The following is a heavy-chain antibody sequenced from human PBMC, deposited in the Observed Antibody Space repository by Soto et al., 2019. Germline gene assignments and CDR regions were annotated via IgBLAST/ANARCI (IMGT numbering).Heavy chain of an antibody. CDR3: TTASPYGYYDSSGYYPYFDY. J-gene: IGHJ4*02. CDR1: GFTFSNAW. V-gene: IGHV3-15*07. CDR2: IKSKTEGGTT. Sequence: GGSLRLSCAASGFTFSNAWMNWVRQAPGKGLEWVGRIKSKTEGGTTDYAAPVKGRFTISRDDSKNTLYLQMNSLKTGDTAVYYCTTASPYGYYDSSGYYPYFDYWGQGTLVTVSS. D-gene: IGHD3-22*01.